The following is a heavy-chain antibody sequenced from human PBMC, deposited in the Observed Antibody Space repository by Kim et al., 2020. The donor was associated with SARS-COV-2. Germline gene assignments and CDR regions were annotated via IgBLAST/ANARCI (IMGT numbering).Heavy chain of an antibody. CDR1: GDSVSSNSDA. V-gene: IGHV6-1*01. D-gene: IGHD6-19*01. J-gene: IGHJ4*02. Sequence: SQTLSLTCDISGDSVSSNSDAWNWIRQSPSRGLEWLGRTYYRSKWYTDYALSVKGRITINPDTSKNQFSLQLNSVTPEDTAVYYCARYRQRAGTGVDYWGQGTLVPVSS. CDR2: TYYRSKWYT. CDR3: ARYRQRAGTGVDY.